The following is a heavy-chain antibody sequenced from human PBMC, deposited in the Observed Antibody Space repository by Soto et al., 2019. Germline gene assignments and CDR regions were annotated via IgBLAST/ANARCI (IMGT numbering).Heavy chain of an antibody. D-gene: IGHD4-17*01. CDR2: IYYSGST. Sequence: SETLSLTCTVSGGSISSGGYYWSWIRQHPGKGLEWIGYIYYSGSTYYNPSLKSRVTISVDTSKNQFSLKLSSVTAADTAVYYCARVVDGDSSRAPYYYYYYGMDVWGQGTTVTVSS. CDR3: ARVVDGDSSRAPYYYYYYGMDV. V-gene: IGHV4-31*03. CDR1: GGSISSGGYY. J-gene: IGHJ6*02.